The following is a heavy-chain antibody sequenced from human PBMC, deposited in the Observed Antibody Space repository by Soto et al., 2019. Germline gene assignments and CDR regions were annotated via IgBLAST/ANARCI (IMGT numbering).Heavy chain of an antibody. CDR3: ARDRDRGSYYYYGMDV. CDR1: GGSITTGSYF. V-gene: IGHV4-31*03. J-gene: IGHJ6*02. CDR2: IYYSGST. D-gene: IGHD3-10*01. Sequence: SETLSLTCTVSGGSITTGSYFWSWIRQPPGKGLEWIGYIYYSGSTYYSPSLKSRVTMSVDTSKNHFSLKLTSVTAADTAVYFCARDRDRGSYYYYGMDVWGQGTTVTVSS.